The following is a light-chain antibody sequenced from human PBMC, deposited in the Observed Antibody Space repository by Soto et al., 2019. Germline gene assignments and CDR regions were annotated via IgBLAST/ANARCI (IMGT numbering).Light chain of an antibody. CDR1: QSINSKS. Sequence: EIVLTQSPGTLSSSPGEGATISCRVSQSINSKSLGWYQRKVGQAHRLLIYNTSPKATGIPGRCSGSDSGTYFTLNISRLEHEYVAVYYCQHYGGSFTFGPGTKVDFK. CDR3: QHYGGSFT. V-gene: IGKV3-20*01. J-gene: IGKJ3*01. CDR2: NTS.